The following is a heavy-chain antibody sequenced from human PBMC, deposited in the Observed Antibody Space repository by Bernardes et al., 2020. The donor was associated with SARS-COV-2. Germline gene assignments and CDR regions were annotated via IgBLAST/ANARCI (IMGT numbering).Heavy chain of an antibody. J-gene: IGHJ5*02. Sequence: ASVKVSCKASGYTFTSYDITWVRQAPGQGLEWMGWINIYNCKTNYAQKFQGRVTMTTDISTRTAYMELRRLRSDDTAMYYCAREKAVAGIMRFDPWGQGTKDTVSS. CDR3: AREKAVAGIMRFDP. V-gene: IGHV1-18*01. D-gene: IGHD2-21*01. CDR2: INIYNCKT. CDR1: GYTFTSYD.